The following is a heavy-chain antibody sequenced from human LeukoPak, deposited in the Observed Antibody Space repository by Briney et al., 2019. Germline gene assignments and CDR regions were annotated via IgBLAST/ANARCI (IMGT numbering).Heavy chain of an antibody. CDR2: IYHSGST. V-gene: IGHV4-61*01. Sequence: SETLFLTCTVSGGSVSSGSYYWSWIRQPPGKGLEWIGEIYHSGSTNYNPSLKSRVTISVDKSKNQFSLKLSSVTAADTAVYYCARGYYYGMDVWGQGTTVTVSS. CDR1: GGSVSSGSYY. J-gene: IGHJ6*02. CDR3: ARGYYYGMDV.